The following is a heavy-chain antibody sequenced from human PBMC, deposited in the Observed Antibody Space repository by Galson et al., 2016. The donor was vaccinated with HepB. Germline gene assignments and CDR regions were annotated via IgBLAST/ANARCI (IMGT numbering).Heavy chain of an antibody. Sequence: SLRLSCAASGFTFSSYPMSWVRQAPGKGLEWVSSISSGSSYIFYADSVKGRFTISRDNAKNSLYLQMNSLRAEDTAVYYCAREASSTGYFGGTTDDYWGQGTLVTVSS. CDR1: GFTFSSYP. V-gene: IGHV3-21*01. CDR2: ISSGSSYI. CDR3: AREASSTGYFGGTTDDY. J-gene: IGHJ4*02. D-gene: IGHD3-22*01.